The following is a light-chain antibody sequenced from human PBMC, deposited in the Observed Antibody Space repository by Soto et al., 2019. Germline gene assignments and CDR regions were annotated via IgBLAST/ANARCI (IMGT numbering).Light chain of an antibody. J-gene: IGLJ2*01. V-gene: IGLV1-44*01. CDR3: AAWDDSLSGPV. CDR1: SSNLGSNT. Sequence: QSVLTQPPSASGTPGQRVTISCSGSSSNLGSNTVNWYQQLPGTAPKLLIYSDSQRPSGVPDRFSGSKSGTSASLAISGLQSEDEADYYCAAWDDSLSGPVFGGGTKVTVL. CDR2: SDS.